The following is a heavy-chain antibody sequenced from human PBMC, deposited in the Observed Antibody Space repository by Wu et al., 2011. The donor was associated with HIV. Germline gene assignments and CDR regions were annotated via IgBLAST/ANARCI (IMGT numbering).Heavy chain of an antibody. CDR3: ARDLGGDEDY. Sequence: QVQLVQPGAEVKKPGSSVKVSCKASGDTFSTYGINWVRQAPGQGLEWMGGIIPILGTVKYAQKFQGRVTITADKSTSTAYMELSSLRSEDTAIYYCARDLGGDEDYWGQGTLVTVSS. CDR1: GDTFSTYG. V-gene: IGHV1-69*14. D-gene: IGHD2-21*01. J-gene: IGHJ4*02. CDR2: IIPILGTV.